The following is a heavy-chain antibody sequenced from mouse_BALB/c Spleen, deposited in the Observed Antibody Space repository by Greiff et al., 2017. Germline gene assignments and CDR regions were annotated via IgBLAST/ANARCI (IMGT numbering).Heavy chain of an antibody. CDR1: GFSLTGYG. V-gene: IGHV2-6-7*01. J-gene: IGHJ1*01. CDR2: IWGDGST. Sequence: QVQLKESGPGLVAPSQSLSITCTVSGFSLTGYGVNWVRQPPGKGLEWLGMIWGDGSTDYNSALKSRLSISKDNSKSQVFLKMNSLQTDDTARYYCARATTAIPYWYFDVWGAGTTVTVSS. CDR3: ARATTAIPYWYFDV. D-gene: IGHD1-2*01.